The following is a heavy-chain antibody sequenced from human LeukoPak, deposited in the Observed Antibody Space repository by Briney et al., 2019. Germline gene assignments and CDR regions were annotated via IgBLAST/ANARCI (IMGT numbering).Heavy chain of an antibody. J-gene: IGHJ6*02. D-gene: IGHD2-2*01. CDR1: GGSIISGDYC. CDR3: ARRCSSTSCYYGMDV. V-gene: IGHV4-30-4*01. Sequence: PSETLSLTCTVSGGSIISGDYCWSWIRQPPGKGLEWIGYIYYSGSTNYNPSLKSRVTISVDTSKNQFSLKLSSVTAADTAVYYCARRCSSTSCYYGMDVWGQGTTVTVSS. CDR2: IYYSGST.